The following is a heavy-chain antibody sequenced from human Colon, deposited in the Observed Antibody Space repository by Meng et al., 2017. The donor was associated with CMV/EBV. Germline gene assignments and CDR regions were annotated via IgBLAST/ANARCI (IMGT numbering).Heavy chain of an antibody. Sequence: GALKISCVASGFTFKFYWMHWVRQTPGKGLEWVARIDGDGSSRNYADSVKGRFTISRDNAKNTVFLHMTGLRADDTAVYYCARDLASRSSLDSWGQGTLVTVSS. CDR2: IDGDGSSR. D-gene: IGHD3-10*01. CDR1: GFTFKFYW. CDR3: ARDLASRSSLDS. J-gene: IGHJ4*02. V-gene: IGHV3-74*01.